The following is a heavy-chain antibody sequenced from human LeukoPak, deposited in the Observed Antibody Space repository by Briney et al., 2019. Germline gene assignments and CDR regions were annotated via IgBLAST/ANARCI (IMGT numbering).Heavy chain of an antibody. D-gene: IGHD3-9*01. CDR3: ARSPVRYFDWSFDY. J-gene: IGHJ4*02. Sequence: ASVKVSCKASGYTLTSYGISWVRQAPGQGLDWMGWISVNNGNTNYAQILQGRVTMTTDTSTSTTYTELRSLRSDDTAVYYCARSPVRYFDWSFDYWGQGTLVTVSS. CDR2: ISVNNGNT. V-gene: IGHV1-18*01. CDR1: GYTLTSYG.